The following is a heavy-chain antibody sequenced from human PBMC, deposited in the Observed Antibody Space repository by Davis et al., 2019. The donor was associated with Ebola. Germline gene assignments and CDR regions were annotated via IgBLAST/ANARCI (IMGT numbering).Heavy chain of an antibody. CDR3: ARQGTGYCSSTSCPNWFDP. CDR1: GGSFSGYY. CDR2: IYYSGST. Sequence: MPSETLSLTCAVYGGSFSGYYWSWIRQPPGKGLEWIGSIYYSGSTYYNPSLKSRVTISVDTSKNQFSLKLSSVTAADTAVYYCARQGTGYCSSTSCPNWFDPWGQGTLVTVSS. D-gene: IGHD2-2*01. J-gene: IGHJ5*02. V-gene: IGHV4-34*01.